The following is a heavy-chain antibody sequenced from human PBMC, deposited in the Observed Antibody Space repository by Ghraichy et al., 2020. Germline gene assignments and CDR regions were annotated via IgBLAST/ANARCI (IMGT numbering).Heavy chain of an antibody. CDR1: GGSFSGYY. J-gene: IGHJ5*02. D-gene: IGHD2-2*02. Sequence: SETLSLTCAVYGGSFSGYYWSWIRQPPGKGLEWIGEINHSGSTNYNPSLKSRVTISVDTSKNQFSLKLSSVTAADTAVYYCARGGPYCSSTSCYIRWFDPWGQGTLVTVSS. V-gene: IGHV4-34*01. CDR2: INHSGST. CDR3: ARGGPYCSSTSCYIRWFDP.